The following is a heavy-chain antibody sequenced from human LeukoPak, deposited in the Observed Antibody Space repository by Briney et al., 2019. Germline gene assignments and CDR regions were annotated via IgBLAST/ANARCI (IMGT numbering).Heavy chain of an antibody. CDR3: ARDPRFCTSSRCDYYYYYGLDV. J-gene: IGHJ6*02. V-gene: IGHV3-74*01. D-gene: IGHD2-2*01. Sequence: SSTNYADSVKGRFTVSRDNAKNTLYLQMNSLRADDTAVYYCARDPRFCTSSRCDYYYYYGLDVWGQGTTVTVSS. CDR2: SST.